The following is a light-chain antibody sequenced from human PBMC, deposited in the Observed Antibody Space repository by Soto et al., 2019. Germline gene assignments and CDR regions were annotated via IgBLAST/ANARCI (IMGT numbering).Light chain of an antibody. Sequence: ISCTGSSSNIGAHYDVHWYQQLPGTAPKLLIYGNSNRPSGVPDRFSGSKSGTSASLAITGLQAEDEADYYCQSYDNSLSVYVFGTGTKVTVL. V-gene: IGLV1-40*01. CDR2: GNS. CDR1: SSNIGAHYD. J-gene: IGLJ1*01. CDR3: QSYDNSLSVYV.